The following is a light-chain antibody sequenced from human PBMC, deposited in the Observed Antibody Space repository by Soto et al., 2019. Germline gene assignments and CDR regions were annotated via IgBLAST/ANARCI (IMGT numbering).Light chain of an antibody. Sequence: EIVLTHSPGTLSLSPGERATLSCRASQSVSTYLVWYQQKPGQAPRLLIYDASTRATGIPARFSGSGSGTDFTLTISSLEPEDFAVYYCQQRSNWPRTFGPGTKVDIK. CDR1: QSVSTY. CDR2: DAS. CDR3: QQRSNWPRT. V-gene: IGKV3-11*01. J-gene: IGKJ3*01.